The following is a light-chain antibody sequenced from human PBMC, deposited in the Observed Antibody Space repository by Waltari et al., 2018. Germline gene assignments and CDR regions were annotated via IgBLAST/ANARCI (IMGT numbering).Light chain of an antibody. CDR3: AAWDGSLSGWV. Sequence: QSVLTQPPSVSGTPGQRVSISCSGGRANFGSNYVSWYQQLPATAPKLIIYKSDQRPSGVPDRFSGSKSGTSASLAISGLRSEDEADYFCAAWDGSLSGWVFGGGTKLTVL. CDR1: RANFGSNY. V-gene: IGLV1-47*01. J-gene: IGLJ3*02. CDR2: KSD.